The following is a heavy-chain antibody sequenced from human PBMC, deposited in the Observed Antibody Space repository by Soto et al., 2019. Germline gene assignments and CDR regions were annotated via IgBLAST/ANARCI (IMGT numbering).Heavy chain of an antibody. CDR1: GFTFISYA. V-gene: IGHV3-23*01. Sequence: PGGSLRLSCAASGFTFISYAMSWVRQAPGKGLEWVSAISGSGGSTYYADSVKGRFTISRDNSKNTLYLQMNSLRAEDTAVYYCAKGRITMVRGALGHWGQGTLVTVSS. J-gene: IGHJ4*02. CDR3: AKGRITMVRGALGH. D-gene: IGHD3-10*01. CDR2: ISGSGGST.